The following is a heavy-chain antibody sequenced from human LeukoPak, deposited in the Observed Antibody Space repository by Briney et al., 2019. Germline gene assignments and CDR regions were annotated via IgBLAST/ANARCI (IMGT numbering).Heavy chain of an antibody. Sequence: SETLSLTCTVSGDSISTSNSYWGWIRQPPGKGLEWIGSIYYSGSTYYNPSLKSRVTISVDTSKNQFSLKLSSVTAADTAVYYCASLRERSYYARGFDYWGQGTLVTVSS. D-gene: IGHD1-26*01. V-gene: IGHV4-39*01. CDR1: GDSISTSNSY. CDR3: ASLRERSYYARGFDY. CDR2: IYYSGST. J-gene: IGHJ4*02.